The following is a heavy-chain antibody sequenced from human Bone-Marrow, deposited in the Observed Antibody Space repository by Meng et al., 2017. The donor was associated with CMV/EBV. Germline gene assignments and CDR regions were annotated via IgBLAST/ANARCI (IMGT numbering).Heavy chain of an antibody. Sequence: SVKVSCKASGGTFSSYAISWVRQAPGQGLEWMGGIIPILGIANYAQKFQGRVTITADKSTSTAYMELSSLRSEDTAVYYCARAIAARSSYYYYYGMDVWGQGTTVTVSS. J-gene: IGHJ6*02. D-gene: IGHD6-6*01. CDR2: IIPILGIA. CDR1: GGTFSSYA. V-gene: IGHV1-69*10. CDR3: ARAIAARSSYYYYYGMDV.